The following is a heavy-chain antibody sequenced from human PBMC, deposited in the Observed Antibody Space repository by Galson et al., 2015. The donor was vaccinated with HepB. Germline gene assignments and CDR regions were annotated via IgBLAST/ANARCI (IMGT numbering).Heavy chain of an antibody. J-gene: IGHJ4*02. V-gene: IGHV3-23*01. Sequence: SLRLSCAASGFTFSCYAMSWVRQAPGKGLEWVSAISGSGGSTYYADSVKGRFTISRDNSKNTLYLQMNSLRAEDTAVYYCAKDFGRAGAIVGATFDYWGQGTLVTVSS. D-gene: IGHD1-26*01. CDR3: AKDFGRAGAIVGATFDY. CDR1: GFTFSCYA. CDR2: ISGSGGST.